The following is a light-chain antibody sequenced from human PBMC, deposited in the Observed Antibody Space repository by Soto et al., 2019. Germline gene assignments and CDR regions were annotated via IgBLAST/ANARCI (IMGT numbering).Light chain of an antibody. CDR3: QQYGGSPWT. Sequence: EVALTQSPGTLSLSPGASATLSCRASRNIANDYLTWYQQKPGQSPRVLIYDASTRATGIPDRFSGSGSGTDFTLTISRLEPEDSAVYYCQQYGGSPWTFGQGTKVDSK. J-gene: IGKJ1*01. CDR2: DAS. CDR1: RNIANDY. V-gene: IGKV3-20*01.